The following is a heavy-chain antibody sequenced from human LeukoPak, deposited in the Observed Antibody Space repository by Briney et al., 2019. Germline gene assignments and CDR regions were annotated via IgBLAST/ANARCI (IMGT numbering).Heavy chain of an antibody. Sequence: TLSLTCTVSGGSISSGSYYWSWIRQPAGKGLEWIGRIYTSGSTNYNPSLKSRVTISVDTSKNQFSLKLSSVTAADTAVYYCARDIVGGYDLAYYYYMDVWGKGTTVTISS. V-gene: IGHV4-61*02. CDR3: ARDIVGGYDLAYYYYMDV. J-gene: IGHJ6*03. CDR1: GGSISSGSYY. CDR2: IYTSGST. D-gene: IGHD5-12*01.